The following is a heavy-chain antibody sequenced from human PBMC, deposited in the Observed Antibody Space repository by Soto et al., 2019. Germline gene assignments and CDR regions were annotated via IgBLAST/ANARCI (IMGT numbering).Heavy chain of an antibody. CDR1: GGSITSSDW. V-gene: IGHV4-4*02. D-gene: IGHD3-9*01. CDR2: IYHSGGT. Sequence: SETLSLTCAVSGGSITSSDWCSWVRQPPGKGLEWIGEIYHSGGTNYNPSLTSRVTISVDTSKNQVVLTMTNMDPMDTGTYYCAQKGPEDWPLDYWGQGTLVPVSS. J-gene: IGHJ4*02. CDR3: AQKGPEDWPLDY.